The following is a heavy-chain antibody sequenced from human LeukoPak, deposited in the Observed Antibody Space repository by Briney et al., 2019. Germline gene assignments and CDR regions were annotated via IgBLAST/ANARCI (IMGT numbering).Heavy chain of an antibody. Sequence: LRLSCAASGFTFSDYYMSWIRQAPGKGLEWIGYIYHSGSTYYNPSLKSRVTISVDRSKNQFSLKLSSVTAADTAVYYCARGYRGYSYGAPYYFDYWGQGTLVTVSS. J-gene: IGHJ4*02. CDR2: IYHSGST. CDR3: ARGYRGYSYGAPYYFDY. V-gene: IGHV4-30-2*01. CDR1: GFTFSDYY. D-gene: IGHD5-18*01.